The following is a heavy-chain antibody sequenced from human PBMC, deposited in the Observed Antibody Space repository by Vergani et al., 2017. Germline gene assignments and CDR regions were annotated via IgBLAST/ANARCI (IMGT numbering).Heavy chain of an antibody. Sequence: EVQLVQSGAEVKKPGESLKISCKGSGYSFTSYWIGWVRQRPGRGLEWMGIIYPGDSEVKSNPTFRGQVIFSVDTSVNTAYLQWRSLQASDTATYFCAGGGHGSENGGALQLWGQGTNITVSS. CDR1: GYSFTSYW. V-gene: IGHV5-51*03. CDR3: AGGGHGSENGGALQL. D-gene: IGHD3-10*01. J-gene: IGHJ3*01. CDR2: IYPGDSEV.